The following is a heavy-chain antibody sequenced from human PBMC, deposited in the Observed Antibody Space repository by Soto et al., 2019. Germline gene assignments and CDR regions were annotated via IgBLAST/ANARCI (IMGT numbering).Heavy chain of an antibody. CDR3: ARAHYDILTGLNYYYYGMDV. J-gene: IGHJ6*02. V-gene: IGHV1-69*06. Sequence: VASVKVSCKASGGTFSSYAISWVRQAPGQGLEWMGGIIPIFGTANYAQKFQGRVTITADKSTSTAYMELSSLRSEDTAVYYCARAHYDILTGLNYYYYGMDVWGQGTTVTVSS. CDR1: GGTFSSYA. CDR2: IIPIFGTA. D-gene: IGHD3-9*01.